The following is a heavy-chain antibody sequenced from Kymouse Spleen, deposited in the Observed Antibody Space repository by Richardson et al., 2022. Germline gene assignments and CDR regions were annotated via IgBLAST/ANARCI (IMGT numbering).Heavy chain of an antibody. CDR3: AKDIKVYLDDYYYGMDV. V-gene: IGHV3-9*01. CDR2: ISWNSGSI. Sequence: EVQLVESGGGLVQPGRSLRLSCAASGFTFDDYAMHWVRQAPGKGLEWVSGISWNSGSIGYADSVKGRFTISRDNAKNSLYLQMNSLRAEDTALYYCAKDIKVYLDDYYYGMDVWGQGTTVTVSS. CDR1: GFTFDDYA. D-gene: IGHD1-14*01,IGHD1-20*01,IGHD1-26*01. J-gene: IGHJ6*02.